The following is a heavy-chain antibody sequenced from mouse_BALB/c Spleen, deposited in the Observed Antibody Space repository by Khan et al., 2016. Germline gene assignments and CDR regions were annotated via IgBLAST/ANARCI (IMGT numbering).Heavy chain of an antibody. Sequence: QVQLKQSGAELARPGASVKMSCKASGYTFTSHTMCWVKQRPGQGLEWIGYIAPSSDYTDYNQKFKDKATLTADKSSNTAYMQLNSLTTADYAVYYFSRSWWLLGSFHYWGQGTTLTVSS. J-gene: IGHJ2*01. CDR2: IAPSSDYT. V-gene: IGHV1-4*01. CDR1: GYTFTSHT. CDR3: SRSWWLLGSFHY. D-gene: IGHD2-3*01.